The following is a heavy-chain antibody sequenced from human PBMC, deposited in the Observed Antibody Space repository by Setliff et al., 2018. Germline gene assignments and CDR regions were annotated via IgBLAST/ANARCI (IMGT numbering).Heavy chain of an antibody. Sequence: SETLSLTCGASGGSFSDYYWSWIRQPPGKGLEWIGEINHRGSTNYNPSLKSRVTISIDTSKDQFSLKLISMTAADTAVYYCARGRNIAARLLDSWGQGTLVTVSS. CDR3: ARGRNIAARLLDS. CDR2: INHRGST. CDR1: GGSFSDYY. D-gene: IGHD6-6*01. J-gene: IGHJ4*02. V-gene: IGHV4-34*01.